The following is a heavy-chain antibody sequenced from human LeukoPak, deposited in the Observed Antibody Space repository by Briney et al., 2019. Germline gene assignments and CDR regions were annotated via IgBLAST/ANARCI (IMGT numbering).Heavy chain of an antibody. J-gene: IGHJ3*02. Sequence: PSETLSLTCAVYGGSFSAYYWSWIRQPPGKGLEWIGYIYYSGSTNYNPSLKTRITMSVDTSENQFSLKLNSVTAADTGIYYCARHSRSGYIGYENAFDIWGQGTMVTVSS. V-gene: IGHV4-59*08. CDR1: GGSFSAYY. CDR3: ARHSRSGYIGYENAFDI. D-gene: IGHD5-12*01. CDR2: IYYSGST.